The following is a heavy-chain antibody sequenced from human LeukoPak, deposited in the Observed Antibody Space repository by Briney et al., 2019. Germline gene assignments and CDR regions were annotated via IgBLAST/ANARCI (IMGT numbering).Heavy chain of an antibody. CDR3: ATTSGDTVVIHAMEYYFDY. D-gene: IGHD3-22*01. Sequence: GGSLRLSCAASGFTFSSYAMSWVRQAPGKGLEWVSAISGSGGSTYYADSVKGRFTISRDNSKNTLYLQMNSLRAEDTAVYYCATTSGDTVVIHAMEYYFDYWGQGTLVTVYS. CDR1: GFTFSSYA. V-gene: IGHV3-23*01. CDR2: ISGSGGST. J-gene: IGHJ4*02.